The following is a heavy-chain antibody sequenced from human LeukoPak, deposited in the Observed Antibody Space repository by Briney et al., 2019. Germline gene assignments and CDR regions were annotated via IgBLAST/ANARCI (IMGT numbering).Heavy chain of an antibody. Sequence: SETMSLTCAVYGGSFSGYYWSRIRQPPGKGLEWIGEINHSGSTNYNPSLKSRVTISVDTSKNQFSLKLSSVTAADTAVYYCARHIRRKLKGNMVRGVPSRIDYWGQGTLVTVSS. CDR1: GGSFSGYY. CDR2: INHSGST. D-gene: IGHD3-10*01. CDR3: ARHIRRKLKGNMVRGVPSRIDY. J-gene: IGHJ4*02. V-gene: IGHV4-34*01.